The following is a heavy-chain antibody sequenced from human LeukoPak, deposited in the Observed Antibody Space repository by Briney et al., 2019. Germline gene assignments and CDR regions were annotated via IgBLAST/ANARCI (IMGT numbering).Heavy chain of an antibody. V-gene: IGHV3-23*01. CDR1: GFTFSSYA. CDR2: ISGSGGTT. D-gene: IGHD6-19*01. CDR3: AKDRVRGQWLVREFAY. J-gene: IGHJ4*02. Sequence: GGSLRLSCAASGFTFSSYAMSWVRQAPGKGLEWASGISGSGGTTYYADPAKRRFTISRDNTKNTLYLQPNSQSSDDTAVYYFAKDRVRGQWLVREFAYWGQGTLVTVSS.